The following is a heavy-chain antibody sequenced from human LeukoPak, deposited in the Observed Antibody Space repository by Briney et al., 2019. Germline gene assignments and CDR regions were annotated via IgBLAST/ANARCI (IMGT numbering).Heavy chain of an antibody. D-gene: IGHD1-26*01. Sequence: ASVKVSCKASGGTFSSYAISWVRQAPGQGLEWMGGIIPIFGTANYAQKFQGRVTITADESTSTAYMELSSLRSEDTAVYYCARDYSVSFGRGAGKWFDPWGQGTLVTVSS. J-gene: IGHJ5*02. CDR1: GGTFSSYA. V-gene: IGHV1-69*13. CDR3: ARDYSVSFGRGAGKWFDP. CDR2: IIPIFGTA.